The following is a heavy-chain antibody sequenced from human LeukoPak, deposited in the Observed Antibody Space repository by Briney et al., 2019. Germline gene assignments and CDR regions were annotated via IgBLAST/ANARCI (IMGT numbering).Heavy chain of an antibody. Sequence: ASVKVSCKASVYTFTTSYINWVRQAPGQGLEWMGWVSAYNGKTSYAQKFQGRVTMTTDSSTSTAYMDLTSLRSDDTAVYYCARGGTYYPCIDYWGQGTLVTVSS. CDR2: VSAYNGKT. CDR1: VYTFTTSY. D-gene: IGHD1-26*01. J-gene: IGHJ4*02. V-gene: IGHV1-18*01. CDR3: ARGGTYYPCIDY.